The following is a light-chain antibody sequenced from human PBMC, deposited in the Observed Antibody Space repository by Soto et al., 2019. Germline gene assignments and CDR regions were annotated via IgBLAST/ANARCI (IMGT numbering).Light chain of an antibody. CDR2: GAS. CDR1: QSVSSSY. CDR3: QQYGNSRA. Sequence: ENVLTQSPCTLSLSPGERATLSCRASQSVSSSYLAWYQHKPGQAPRLLIYGASSRATGIPYRFSGSGSGTDFTLTISRLEPEDFAVYYCQQYGNSRAFGQGTKV. J-gene: IGKJ1*01. V-gene: IGKV3-20*01.